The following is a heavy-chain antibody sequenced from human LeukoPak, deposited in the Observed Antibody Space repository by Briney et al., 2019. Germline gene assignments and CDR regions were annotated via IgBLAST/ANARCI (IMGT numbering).Heavy chain of an antibody. Sequence: SSETLSLTCAVYGGSFSGYYWSWIRQPPGKGLEWIGEIYHSGSTNYNPSLKSRVTISVDKSKNQFSLKLSSVTAADTAVYYCARGHSIVSGWFDPWGQGTLVTVSS. D-gene: IGHD1-26*01. V-gene: IGHV4-34*01. CDR2: IYHSGST. CDR3: ARGHSIVSGWFDP. CDR1: GGSFSGYY. J-gene: IGHJ5*02.